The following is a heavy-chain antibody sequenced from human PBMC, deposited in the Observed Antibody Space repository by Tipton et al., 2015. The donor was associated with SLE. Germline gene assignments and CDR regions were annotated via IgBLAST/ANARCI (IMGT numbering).Heavy chain of an antibody. D-gene: IGHD2-8*01. CDR1: GGSVTRYY. CDR3: ARRYGTSFDY. Sequence: TLSLTCTVSGGSVTRYYWSWIRQPPGKGLEWIGHIYYTGTTYYNPSLKSRLTLSLDTSKNQFSLKMISVTAADTAVYYCARRYGTSFDYWDQGTLVTVSS. CDR2: IYYTGTT. V-gene: IGHV4-59*08. J-gene: IGHJ4*02.